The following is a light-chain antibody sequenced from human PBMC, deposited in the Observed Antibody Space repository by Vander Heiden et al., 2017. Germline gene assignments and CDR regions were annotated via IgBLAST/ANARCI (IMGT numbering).Light chain of an antibody. J-gene: IGKJ2*01. Sequence: DTVMTQSPDSLSVSLGERATINCKSSQNILYNSNNKNYLAWYQHKPGQPPKLLIYWASTRESGVPDRFSGSGSGTDFTLSISSLQSEDVAVYYCQQYYSAHTFGQGTKLEIK. V-gene: IGKV4-1*01. CDR1: QNILYNSNNKNY. CDR3: QQYYSAHT. CDR2: WAS.